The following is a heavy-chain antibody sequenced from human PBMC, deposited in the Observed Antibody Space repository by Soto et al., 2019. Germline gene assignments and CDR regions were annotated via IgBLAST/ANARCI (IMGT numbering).Heavy chain of an antibody. CDR1: GFTFSSHG. CDR2: ISYDGSNK. V-gene: IGHV3-30*18. CDR3: AKDVGDTRGGGSDDAFDI. D-gene: IGHD2-15*01. Sequence: GGSLRLSCAASGFTFSSHGMHWVRQAPGKGLEWVAVISYDGSNKYYVDSVKGRFTISRDNSKNTLYLQMNSLRVEDTAIYYCAKDVGDTRGGGSDDAFDIWGQGTMVTASS. J-gene: IGHJ3*02.